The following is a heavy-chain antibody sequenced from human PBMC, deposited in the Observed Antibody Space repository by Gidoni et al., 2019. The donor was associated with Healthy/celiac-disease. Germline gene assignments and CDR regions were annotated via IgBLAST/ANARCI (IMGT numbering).Heavy chain of an antibody. CDR2: IYYSGST. CDR1: RGSISRSSYY. CDR3: ARQWNYDILTGHFDY. J-gene: IGHJ4*02. D-gene: IGHD3-9*01. V-gene: IGHV4-39*01. Sequence: QLQLQESGPGLVKPSETLSLTCTVSRGSISRSSYYWGWIRQPPGKGLEWIGSIYYSGSTYYNPYLKSRVTISVDTSKNQFSLKLSSVTAADTAVYYCARQWNYDILTGHFDYWGQGTLVTVSS.